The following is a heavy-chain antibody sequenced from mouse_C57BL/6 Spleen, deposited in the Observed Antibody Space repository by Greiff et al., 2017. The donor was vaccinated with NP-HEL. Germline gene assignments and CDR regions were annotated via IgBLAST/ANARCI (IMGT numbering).Heavy chain of an antibody. Sequence: VQLQQSGAELVRPGASVTLSCKASGYTFTDYEMHWVKQTPVHGLEWIGAIDPETGGTAYNQKFKGKAILTADKSSSTAYMELRSLTSEDSAVYYCTRGEFPLDAMDYWGQGTSVTVSS. V-gene: IGHV1-15*01. CDR3: TRGEFPLDAMDY. CDR1: GYTFTDYE. D-gene: IGHD4-1*01. CDR2: IDPETGGT. J-gene: IGHJ4*01.